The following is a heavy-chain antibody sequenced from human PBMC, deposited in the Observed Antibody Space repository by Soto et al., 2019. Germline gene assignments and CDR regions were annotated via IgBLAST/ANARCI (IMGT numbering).Heavy chain of an antibody. CDR1: GYTFTGYY. CDR3: AIGYCSGGSCYSYYYYGMDV. J-gene: IGHJ6*02. D-gene: IGHD2-15*01. Sequence: ASVKVSCKASGYTFTGYYMHWVRQAPGQGLEWMGWINPNSGGTNYAQKFQGRVTMTRDTSISTAYMELSRLRSDDTAVYYCAIGYCSGGSCYSYYYYGMDVWGQGTTVTVSS. V-gene: IGHV1-2*02. CDR2: INPNSGGT.